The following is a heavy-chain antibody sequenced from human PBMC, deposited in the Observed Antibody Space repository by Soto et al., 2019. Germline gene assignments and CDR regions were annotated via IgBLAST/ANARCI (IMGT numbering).Heavy chain of an antibody. CDR3: ARDPGPHDYNNNWFDP. CDR1: GYTFTSYY. Sequence: ASVKVSCKASGYTFTSYYMHWVRQAPGQGLEWMGIINPSGGSTSYAQKFQGRVTMTRDTSTSTVYMELSSLRSEDTAVYYCARDPGPHDYNNNWFDPWGQGTLVTVS. V-gene: IGHV1-46*01. J-gene: IGHJ5*02. CDR2: INPSGGST. D-gene: IGHD4-4*01.